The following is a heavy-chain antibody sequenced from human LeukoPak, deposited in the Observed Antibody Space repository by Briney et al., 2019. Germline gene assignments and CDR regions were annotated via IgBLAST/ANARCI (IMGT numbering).Heavy chain of an antibody. CDR2: IIPIFGTA. V-gene: IGHV1-69*06. Sequence: SVKVSCKASGGTFSSYAISWVRQAPGQGLEWMGGIIPIFGTANYAQKFQGRVTITADKSTSTAYMELRSLRSDDTAVYYCARVTAVVTAKGAFDIWGQGTMVTVSS. CDR3: ARVTAVVTAKGAFDI. CDR1: GGTFSSYA. D-gene: IGHD2-21*02. J-gene: IGHJ3*02.